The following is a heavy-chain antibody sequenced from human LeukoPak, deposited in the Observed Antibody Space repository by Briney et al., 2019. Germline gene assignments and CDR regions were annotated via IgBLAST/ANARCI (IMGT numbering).Heavy chain of an antibody. Sequence: PGGSLRLSCEASGFSLSTYFMSWIRQAPGKGLEWVSYITNTGRSTNYADAVKGRFTISRDNAKQSVYLEMTDLRAEDTAVYYCARGPEYGSGWSRGWFDPWGQGTLVTVSS. V-gene: IGHV3-11*04. D-gene: IGHD6-19*01. CDR3: ARGPEYGSGWSRGWFDP. CDR1: GFSLSTYF. J-gene: IGHJ5*02. CDR2: ITNTGRST.